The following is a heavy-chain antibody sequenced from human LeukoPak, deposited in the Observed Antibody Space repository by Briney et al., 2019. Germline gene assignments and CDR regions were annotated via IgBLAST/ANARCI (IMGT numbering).Heavy chain of an antibody. Sequence: ASVKVSCKASGYTFTGYYMHWVRQAPGQGLEWMGWINPNSGGTNYAQKFQGRVTMTRDTSISTAYMELSRLRSDDTAVYYCARDNHGYGLRDYYFDYWGRGTLATVSS. J-gene: IGHJ4*02. V-gene: IGHV1-2*02. CDR3: ARDNHGYGLRDYYFDY. D-gene: IGHD5-12*01. CDR1: GYTFTGYY. CDR2: INPNSGGT.